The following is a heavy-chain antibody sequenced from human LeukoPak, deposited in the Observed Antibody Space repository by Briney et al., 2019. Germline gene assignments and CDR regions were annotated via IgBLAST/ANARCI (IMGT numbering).Heavy chain of an antibody. CDR2: ISSNGGST. CDR3: ARAPFSPDTPPLNGMDV. J-gene: IGHJ6*02. CDR1: GFTVSSNY. Sequence: AGVSLRLSCAASGFTVSSNYMSWVRQAPGKGLEYVSAISSNGGSTYYANSVKGRFTISRDNSKNTLYLQMGSLRAEDMAVYYCARAPFSPDTPPLNGMDVWGQGTTVTVSS. V-gene: IGHV3-64*01. D-gene: IGHD3-3*01.